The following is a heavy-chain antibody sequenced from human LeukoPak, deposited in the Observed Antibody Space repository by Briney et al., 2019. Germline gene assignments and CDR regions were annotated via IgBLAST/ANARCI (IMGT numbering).Heavy chain of an antibody. J-gene: IGHJ5*02. CDR3: ARDRRITMVRGVKGGDWSDP. V-gene: IGHV1-3*01. D-gene: IGHD3-10*01. Sequence: ASVKVSCKASGYTFTSYAMHWVRQAPGQRLEWMGWINAGNGNTKYSQKFQGRVTITRDTSASTAYMELSSLRSEDTAVYYCARDRRITMVRGVKGGDWSDPWGQGTLVTVSS. CDR1: GYTFTSYA. CDR2: INAGNGNT.